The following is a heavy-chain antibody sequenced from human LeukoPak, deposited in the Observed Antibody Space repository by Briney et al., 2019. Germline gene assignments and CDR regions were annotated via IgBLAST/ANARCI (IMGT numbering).Heavy chain of an antibody. CDR1: GFTFSSYA. J-gene: IGHJ3*02. CDR2: IRYDGSNK. V-gene: IGHV3-30*02. CDR3: AKYPRVQLERRVLDAFDI. Sequence: PGGSLRLSCAASGFTFSSYAMHWVRQAPGKGLEWVAFIRYDGSNKYYADSVKGRFTISRDNSKNTLYLQMNSLRAEDTAVYYCAKYPRVQLERRVLDAFDIWGQGTMVTVSS. D-gene: IGHD1-1*01.